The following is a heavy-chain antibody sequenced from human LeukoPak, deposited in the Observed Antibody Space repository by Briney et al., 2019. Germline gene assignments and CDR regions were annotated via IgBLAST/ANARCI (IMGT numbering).Heavy chain of an antibody. CDR2: ISSSSSYI. CDR1: GFTFSSYA. J-gene: IGHJ3*02. CDR3: ARDEGSSGAFDI. V-gene: IGHV3-21*01. D-gene: IGHD3-22*01. Sequence: PGGSLRLSCAASGFTFSSYAMSWVRQAPGKGLEWVSSISSSSSYIYYADSVKGRFTISRDNAKNSLYLQMNSLRAEDTAVYYCARDEGSSGAFDIWGQGTMVTVSS.